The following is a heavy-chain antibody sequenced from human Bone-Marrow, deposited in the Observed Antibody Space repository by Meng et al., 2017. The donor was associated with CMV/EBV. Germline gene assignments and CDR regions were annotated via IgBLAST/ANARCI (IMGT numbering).Heavy chain of an antibody. D-gene: IGHD1-26*01. J-gene: IGHJ4*02. V-gene: IGHV4-39*07. Sequence: SETLSLTCSVSGGSISSSDYYWGWIRQPPGKGLEWIGSIYYSGNTYYNPSLKSRVTISVDTSKNPFSLKLSSVTAADTAIYYCARGGSYWDWGQGTLVTVSS. CDR2: IYYSGNT. CDR3: ARGGSYWD. CDR1: GGSISSSDYY.